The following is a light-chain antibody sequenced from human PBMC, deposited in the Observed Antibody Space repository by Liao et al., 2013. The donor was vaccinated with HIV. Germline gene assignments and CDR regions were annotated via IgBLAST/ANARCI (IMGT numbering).Light chain of an antibody. J-gene: IGLJ3*02. CDR2: KDS. Sequence: SYELTQPPSVSLSPGQTARITCSGDALPNYHVYWYQQKPGQAPVLVIYKDSERPSGIPERFSGSTSGRTVTLTISGVQAEDEADYYCQSADSSGTCPVFGGGTKLTVL. CDR1: ALPNYH. CDR3: QSADSSGTCPV. V-gene: IGLV3-25*03.